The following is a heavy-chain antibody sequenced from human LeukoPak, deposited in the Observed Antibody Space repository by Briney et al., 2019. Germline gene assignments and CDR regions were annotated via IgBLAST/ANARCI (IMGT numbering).Heavy chain of an antibody. CDR1: GGSISSSSYY. V-gene: IGHV4-61*01. Sequence: PSETLSLTCTVSGGSISSSSYYWSWIRQPPGKGLEWIGYIYYSGSTNYNPSLKSRITISVDTSKNQFSLKLSSVTAADTAVYYCARRQYSSLTFDYWGQGTLVTVSS. D-gene: IGHD6-6*01. J-gene: IGHJ4*02. CDR3: ARRQYSSLTFDY. CDR2: IYYSGST.